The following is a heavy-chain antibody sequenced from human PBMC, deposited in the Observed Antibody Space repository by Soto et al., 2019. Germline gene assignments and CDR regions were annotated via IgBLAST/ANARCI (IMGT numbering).Heavy chain of an antibody. Sequence: SETLSLTCTVSGGSISTYYWSWIRQPAGKGLEWIGRIDTSGNTNYNPSLKSRVTMSVDTSKKQFSLKLTSVTAADTAVYYWARYSSNWFQTEGMDVWGQGTTVTVSS. CDR1: GGSISTYY. CDR3: ARYSSNWFQTEGMDV. CDR2: IDTSGNT. D-gene: IGHD6-13*01. J-gene: IGHJ6*02. V-gene: IGHV4-4*07.